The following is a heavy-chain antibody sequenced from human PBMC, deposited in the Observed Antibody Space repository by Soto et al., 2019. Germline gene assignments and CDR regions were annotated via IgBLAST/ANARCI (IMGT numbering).Heavy chain of an antibody. D-gene: IGHD3-3*01. V-gene: IGHV1-46*01. Sequence: ASVKVSCKASGYTFTSYYMHWVRQAPGQGLEWMGIINPSGGSTSYAQKFQGRVTMTRDTSTSTVYMELSSLRSEDTAVYYCARERYYDFWSGYYPRANYGMDVWGQGTTVTVSS. J-gene: IGHJ6*02. CDR2: INPSGGST. CDR3: ARERYYDFWSGYYPRANYGMDV. CDR1: GYTFTSYY.